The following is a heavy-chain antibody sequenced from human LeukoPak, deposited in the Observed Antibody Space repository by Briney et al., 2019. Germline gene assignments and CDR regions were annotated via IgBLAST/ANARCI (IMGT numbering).Heavy chain of an antibody. V-gene: IGHV4-31*02. D-gene: IGHD6-13*01. CDR3: ASTAAGAICDY. CDR1: GFTFSSYA. J-gene: IGHJ4*02. Sequence: QTLFCAASGFTFSSYAMSWVRHHPGKGLEWIVYNYYSGSPYYNPSLKSRVTISVDTSKNQFSLKLSSVTAADTAVYYCASTAAGAICDYWGQGTLVTVSS. CDR2: NYYSGSP.